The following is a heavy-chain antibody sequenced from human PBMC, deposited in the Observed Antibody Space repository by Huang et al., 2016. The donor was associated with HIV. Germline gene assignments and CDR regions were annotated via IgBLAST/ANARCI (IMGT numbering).Heavy chain of an antibody. J-gene: IGHJ6*03. D-gene: IGHD3-10*01. V-gene: IGHV4-39*01. CDR2: LYYKGST. CDR1: GGSIRSSDYH. Sequence: QLLLQESGPGLVKPSEALALTCAVSGGSIRSSDYHWGWIRQPPGKGLEWLWRLYYKGSTLDSPSLKSRGTIAVDPSKNLFFLNLTSMTAADTTVYYCARHREGPVAYYSGWGSHLNYMDVWGRGRTVVVSS. CDR3: ARHREGPVAYYSGWGSHLNYMDV.